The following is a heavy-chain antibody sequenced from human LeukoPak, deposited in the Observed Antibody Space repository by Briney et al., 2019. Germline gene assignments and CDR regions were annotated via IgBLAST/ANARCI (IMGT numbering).Heavy chain of an antibody. J-gene: IGHJ4*02. D-gene: IGHD3-10*01. CDR1: GGSIRGYY. CDR3: ARDHYYGSGSYFDY. Sequence: SETLSLTCNVSGGSIRGYYWSWIRQPPGKGLEWIGYIYSSGSTNYNPSLKSRVMMSVDTSKNQFSLKLSSVTAADTAVYYCARDHYYGSGSYFDYWGQGTLVTVSS. CDR2: IYSSGST. V-gene: IGHV4-59*12.